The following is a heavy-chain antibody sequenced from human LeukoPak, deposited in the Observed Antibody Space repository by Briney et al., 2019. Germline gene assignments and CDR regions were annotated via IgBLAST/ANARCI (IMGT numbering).Heavy chain of an antibody. CDR1: GFTFSTYG. CDR3: AKGKGSTVTVYYFDF. CDR2: ISYDGSNK. D-gene: IGHD4-17*01. J-gene: IGHJ4*02. V-gene: IGHV3-30*18. Sequence: QPGRSLRLSCAASGFTFSTYGMHWVRQAPGKGLEWVAVISYDGSNKCYADSVKGRFTISRDNSKNTLYLQMSSLRAEDTAVYYCAKGKGSTVTVYYFDFWGQGTLVTVSS.